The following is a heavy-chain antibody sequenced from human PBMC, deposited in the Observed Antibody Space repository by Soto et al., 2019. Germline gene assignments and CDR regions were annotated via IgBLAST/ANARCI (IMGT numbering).Heavy chain of an antibody. D-gene: IGHD3-3*01. J-gene: IGHJ4*02. CDR2: ISAYNGNT. V-gene: IGHV1-18*01. Sequence: GASVKVSCKASGYTFTSYGISWVRQAPGQGLEWMGWISAYNGNTNYAQKLQGRVTMTTDTSTSTAYMELRSLRSDDTAVYYCARYQDDFWSGYPRSPYDYWGQGTLVTVSS. CDR1: GYTFTSYG. CDR3: ARYQDDFWSGYPRSPYDY.